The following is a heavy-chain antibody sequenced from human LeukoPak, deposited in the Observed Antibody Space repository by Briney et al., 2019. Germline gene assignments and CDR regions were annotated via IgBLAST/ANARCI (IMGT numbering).Heavy chain of an antibody. CDR3: ARTYYYDSSGYGGYDAFDI. Sequence: GESLKISCKGSGYSFTSYWIGWVRQMPGKGLEWMGIIYPGDSDTRYSPSFQGQVTISADKSISTAYLQWSSLKASDTAMYYCARTYYYDSSGYGGYDAFDIWGQGTMVTVPS. CDR1: GYSFTSYW. V-gene: IGHV5-51*01. D-gene: IGHD3-22*01. CDR2: IYPGDSDT. J-gene: IGHJ3*02.